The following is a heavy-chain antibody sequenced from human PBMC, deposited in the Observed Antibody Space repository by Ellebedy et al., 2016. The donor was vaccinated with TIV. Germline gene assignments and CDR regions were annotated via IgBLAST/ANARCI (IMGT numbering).Heavy chain of an antibody. CDR2: IYYSGST. Sequence: SETLSLTCTVSGGSISSYYWSWIRQPPGKGLEWIGYIYYSGSTNYNPSLKSRVTISVDTSKNQFSLKLSSVTAADTAVYYCARDRTLSHSSSYYYGMDVWGQGTTVTVSS. D-gene: IGHD6-13*01. CDR3: ARDRTLSHSSSYYYGMDV. V-gene: IGHV4-59*01. J-gene: IGHJ6*02. CDR1: GGSISSYY.